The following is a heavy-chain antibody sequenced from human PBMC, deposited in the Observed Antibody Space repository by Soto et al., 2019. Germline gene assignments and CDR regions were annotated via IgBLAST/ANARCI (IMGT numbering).Heavy chain of an antibody. D-gene: IGHD1-26*01. CDR2: IYYSGST. V-gene: IGHV4-30-4*01. CDR1: GGSISSGDYY. Sequence: QVQLQESGPGLVKPSQTLSLTCTVSGGSISSGDYYWSWIRQPPGKGLEWIGYIYYSGSTYYNPSLKSRLTISLEKSTTQFSLRLSSVTAAATAVYYCARAPRWEPVDYWGQGTLVTVSS. J-gene: IGHJ4*02. CDR3: ARAPRWEPVDY.